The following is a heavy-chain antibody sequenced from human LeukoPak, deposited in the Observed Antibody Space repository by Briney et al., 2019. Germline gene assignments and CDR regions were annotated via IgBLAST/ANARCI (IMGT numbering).Heavy chain of an antibody. V-gene: IGHV4-59*01. CDR3: ATYGDFPYCFHY. J-gene: IGHJ4*02. CDR1: GGSISSYY. D-gene: IGHD2-21*02. Sequence: SETLSLTCTVSGGSISSYYWSWIRQPPGKGLEWIGYIYYTGSTDYNPSLKSRVAISVDTSKNQFSLKLSSVTAADTAVYYCATYGDFPYCFHYWGQGTLVTVSS. CDR2: IYYTGST.